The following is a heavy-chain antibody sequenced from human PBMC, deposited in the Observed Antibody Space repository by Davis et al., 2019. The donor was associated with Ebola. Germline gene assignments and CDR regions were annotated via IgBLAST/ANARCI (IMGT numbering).Heavy chain of an antibody. CDR2: INPSGGST. V-gene: IGHV1-46*01. CDR1: GYTFTSYY. CDR3: ARLKILEWLFEATSPRYYYGMDV. J-gene: IGHJ6*02. Sequence: ASVKVSCKASGYTFTSYYMHWVRQAPGQGLEWMGIINPSGGSTSYAQKYQGRVTMTRDTSTSTVYMELSSLRSEDTAVYYCARLKILEWLFEATSPRYYYGMDVWGQGTTVTVSS. D-gene: IGHD3-3*01.